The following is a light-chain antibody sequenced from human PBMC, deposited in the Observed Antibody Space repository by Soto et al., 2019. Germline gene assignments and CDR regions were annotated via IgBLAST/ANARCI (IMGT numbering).Light chain of an antibody. V-gene: IGKV1-5*01. CDR2: DVS. J-gene: IGKJ1*01. CDR3: QQYQSDTWT. Sequence: DIQMTQSPSNLSASVGDRVTITCRASQSVRSWLAWYQQKPGKAPKLLLYDVSTLERGVPSRFSGSGSATEFTLTISDLQPDDFATYYCQQYQSDTWTFGQGTKVDIK. CDR1: QSVRSW.